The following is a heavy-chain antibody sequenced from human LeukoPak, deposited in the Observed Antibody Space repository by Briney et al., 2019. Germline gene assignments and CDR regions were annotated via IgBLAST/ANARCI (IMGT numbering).Heavy chain of an antibody. D-gene: IGHD4-17*01. CDR1: GFTFSSYA. CDR2: ISGSGGTT. V-gene: IGHV3-23*01. CDR3: AKSSSGDRHFDY. J-gene: IGHJ4*02. Sequence: GGSLRLSCAASGFTFSSYAMSWVRQAPGKGLEWVSAISGSGGTTYYADSVKGRFTISRDNSKNTLYLQMNSLRAEDTAVYYCAKSSSGDRHFDYWGQGTLATVSS.